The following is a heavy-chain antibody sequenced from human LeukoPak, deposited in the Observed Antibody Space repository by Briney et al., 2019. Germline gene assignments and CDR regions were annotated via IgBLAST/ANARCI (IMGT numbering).Heavy chain of an antibody. CDR2: IIPILGIA. V-gene: IGHV1-69*04. CDR1: GGTFSSYA. Sequence: SVKVSCKASGGTFSSYAISWVRQAPGQGLEWMGRIIPILGIANYAQKFQGRVTITADKSTSTAYMELSSLGSEDTAVYYCARDYDFWTQYWGQGTLVTVSS. J-gene: IGHJ4*02. D-gene: IGHD3-3*01. CDR3: ARDYDFWTQY.